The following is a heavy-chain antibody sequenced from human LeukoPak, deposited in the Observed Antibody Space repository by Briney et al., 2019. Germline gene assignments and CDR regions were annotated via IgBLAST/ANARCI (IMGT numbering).Heavy chain of an antibody. CDR1: GGXFSSYA. V-gene: IGHV1-69*04. CDR2: IIPILGIT. CDR3: ARVEDCSNGICPFDY. Sequence: SVKVSCKASGGXFSSYAINWVRQAPGQGLEWMGRIIPILGITNYAQKFQGRVTITADKSTSTAYMELSSLRSEDTAVYYCARVEDCSNGICPFDYWGQGTLVTVSS. J-gene: IGHJ4*02. D-gene: IGHD2-8*01.